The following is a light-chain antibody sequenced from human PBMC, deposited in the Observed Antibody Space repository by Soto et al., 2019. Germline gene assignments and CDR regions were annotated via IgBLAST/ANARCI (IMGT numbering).Light chain of an antibody. J-gene: IGKJ5*01. Sequence: EILMTQSPGTRSVSPGERATLSCRAGQGVTTNFAWYQQKSGQSPRLLIYDVSIRATGVPARFSGTGSETDFTLTISGLQSEDSAVYFCQQYNNWPFSFGQGTRLEIK. V-gene: IGKV3-15*01. CDR2: DVS. CDR1: QGVTTN. CDR3: QQYNNWPFS.